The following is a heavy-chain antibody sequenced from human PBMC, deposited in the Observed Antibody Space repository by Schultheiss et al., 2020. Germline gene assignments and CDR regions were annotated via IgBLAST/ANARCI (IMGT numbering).Heavy chain of an antibody. D-gene: IGHD2-2*01. J-gene: IGHJ6*03. Sequence: SETLSLTCAVSGDSISNSNWWSWVRQPPGKGLEWIGEIYHGGGTNYNPSLKSRVTISVDKSENQFSLKLNSVTAADTAVYYCARVGYCSSTSCYGIYRDMDVWGKGTTVTVSS. CDR2: IYHGGGT. CDR1: GDSISNSNW. V-gene: IGHV4-4*02. CDR3: ARVGYCSSTSCYGIYRDMDV.